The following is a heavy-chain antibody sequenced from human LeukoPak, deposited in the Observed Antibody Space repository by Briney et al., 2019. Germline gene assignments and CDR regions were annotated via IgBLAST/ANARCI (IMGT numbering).Heavy chain of an antibody. V-gene: IGHV3-23*01. CDR2: ISNSGDAT. CDR1: GFIFSNYA. CDR3: AKAPPYTKYFDY. J-gene: IGHJ4*02. D-gene: IGHD1-1*01. Sequence: GGSLRLSCAGSGFIFSNYAMSWVRQAPGQGLEWVSTISNSGDATFYADAVKGRFTISRDNSKDTLYLQMYSLRAEDTAIYYCAKAPPYTKYFDYWGQGTLLTVSS.